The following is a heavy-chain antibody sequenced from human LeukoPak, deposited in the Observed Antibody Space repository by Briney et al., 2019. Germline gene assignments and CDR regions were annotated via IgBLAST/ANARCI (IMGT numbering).Heavy chain of an antibody. Sequence: ASVKVSCKASGYTFTSYGISWVRQAPGQGLEWMGWIGAYNGNTNYAQKLQGRVTMTTDTSTSTAYMELRSLRSDDTAVYYCARDSAPLLPAANDYWGQGTLVTVSS. J-gene: IGHJ4*02. V-gene: IGHV1-18*01. CDR3: ARDSAPLLPAANDY. CDR1: GYTFTSYG. D-gene: IGHD2-2*01. CDR2: IGAYNGNT.